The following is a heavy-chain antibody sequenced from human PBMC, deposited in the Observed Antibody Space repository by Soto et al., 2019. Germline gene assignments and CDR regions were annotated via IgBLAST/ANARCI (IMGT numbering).Heavy chain of an antibody. V-gene: IGHV4-59*08. CDR2: IYYSGST. J-gene: IGHJ6*03. Sequence: PSETLSLTCTVSGGSISSYYWSWIRQPPGKGLEWIGYIYYSGSTNYNPSLKSRVTISVDTSKNQFSLKLSSVTAADTALYYCARSLYYYYYYMDVWGKGTTVTVSS. CDR1: GGSISSYY. CDR3: ARSLYYYYYYMDV.